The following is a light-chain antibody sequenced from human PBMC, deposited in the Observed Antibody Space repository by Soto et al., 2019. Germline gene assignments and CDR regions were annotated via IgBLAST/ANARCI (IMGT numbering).Light chain of an antibody. Sequence: QSALTQPASVSGSPGQSITISCTGTSSDVGGYNYVSWYQQHPGKAPKFMIYDVSNRPSGVSNRFSGSKSGNTASLTISGLQAEDEADYYCTSYAGTYSFFYVFGTGTKVTVL. CDR3: TSYAGTYSFFYV. CDR1: SSDVGGYNY. CDR2: DVS. V-gene: IGLV2-14*01. J-gene: IGLJ1*01.